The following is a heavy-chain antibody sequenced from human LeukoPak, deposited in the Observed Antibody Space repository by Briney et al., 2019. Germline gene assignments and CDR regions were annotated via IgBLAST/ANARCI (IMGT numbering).Heavy chain of an antibody. CDR1: GYTFTSYY. V-gene: IGHV1-46*01. CDR3: ARRRQWLVRNWFDP. Sequence: ASVKVSCKASGYTFTSYYMHWVRQAPGQGLEWMGIINPSGGSTSYAQKLQGRVTMTTDTSTSTAYMELRSLRSDDTAVYYCARRRQWLVRNWFDPWGQGTLVTVSS. J-gene: IGHJ5*02. D-gene: IGHD6-19*01. CDR2: INPSGGST.